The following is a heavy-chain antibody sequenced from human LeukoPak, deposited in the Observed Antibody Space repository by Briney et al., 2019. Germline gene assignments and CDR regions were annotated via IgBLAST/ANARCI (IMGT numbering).Heavy chain of an antibody. J-gene: IGHJ4*02. V-gene: IGHV3-48*03. Sequence: PGGSLRLSCAASGFTFSDYEINWVRQAPGKGLEWVSYISSSGSTIYYADSVKGRFTISRGNAKNSLYLQMNSLRAEDTAVYYCARLRDGYRLYWGQGTLVTVSS. CDR1: GFTFSDYE. CDR2: ISSSGSTI. CDR3: ARLRDGYRLY. D-gene: IGHD5-24*01.